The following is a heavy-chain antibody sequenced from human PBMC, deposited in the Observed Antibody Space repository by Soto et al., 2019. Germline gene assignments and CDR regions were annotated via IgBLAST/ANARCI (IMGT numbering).Heavy chain of an antibody. D-gene: IGHD2-15*01. V-gene: IGHV1-8*01. CDR3: ARRPHCTGGICYYGLDN. Sequence: QVQLVQSGAEVKKPGASVKVSCKASGYTFTNSDINWVRQAPGQGLEWMGWMNPDSGHAAYAQKFQGRVTLTTSTSTSTVYMEMRSLGSEDTVVHYCARRPHCTGGICYYGLDNWGQGTLVTVSS. CDR1: GYTFTNSD. CDR2: MNPDSGHA. J-gene: IGHJ4*02.